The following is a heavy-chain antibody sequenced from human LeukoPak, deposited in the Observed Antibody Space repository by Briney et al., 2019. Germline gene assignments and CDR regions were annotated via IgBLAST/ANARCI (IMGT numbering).Heavy chain of an antibody. CDR1: GFTFSNYW. Sequence: PGGSLRLSCAASGFTFSNYWMTWFRQTPGKGLEWVGNIKQDGSEKYYVDSVKGRFTISRDNAKNSLYLQMNSLRAEDTAVYYCARTTYYYDSSGYHPFDYWGQGTLVTVSS. CDR2: IKQDGSEK. CDR3: ARTTYYYDSSGYHPFDY. J-gene: IGHJ4*02. V-gene: IGHV3-7*01. D-gene: IGHD3-22*01.